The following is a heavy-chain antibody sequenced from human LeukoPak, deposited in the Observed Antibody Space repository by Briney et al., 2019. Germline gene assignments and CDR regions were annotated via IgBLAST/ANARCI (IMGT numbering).Heavy chain of an antibody. D-gene: IGHD3-22*01. V-gene: IGHV4-34*01. Sequence: SETLSLTCAVYGGSFSGYYWSWIRQPPGKGLEWIGEINHSGSTNYNPSLKSRVTISVDTSKNQFSLKLSSVTAADTAVYYCARGYGSSGYQDYWGQGTLVTVSS. J-gene: IGHJ4*02. CDR2: INHSGST. CDR1: GGSFSGYY. CDR3: ARGYGSSGYQDY.